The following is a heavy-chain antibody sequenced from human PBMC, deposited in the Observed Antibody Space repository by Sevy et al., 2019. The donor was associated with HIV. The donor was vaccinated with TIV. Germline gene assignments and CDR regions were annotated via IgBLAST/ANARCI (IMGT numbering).Heavy chain of an antibody. J-gene: IGHJ3*02. CDR2: ISAYNGNT. CDR3: ARGSSGWTSHDAFDI. D-gene: IGHD6-19*01. CDR1: GYTFTSYG. Sequence: ASVKVSCKASGYTFTSYGMSWVRQAPGQGLEWMGWISAYNGNTNYAQKLQGRVTMTTDTSTSTAYMELRSLRSDDTAVYYCARGSSGWTSHDAFDIWGQGTMVTVSS. V-gene: IGHV1-18*01.